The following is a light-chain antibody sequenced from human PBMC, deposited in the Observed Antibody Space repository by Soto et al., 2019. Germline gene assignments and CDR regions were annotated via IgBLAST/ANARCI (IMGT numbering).Light chain of an antibody. CDR2: GAS. J-gene: IGKJ2*01. V-gene: IGKV3-15*01. CDR3: QQYHHWPVYT. CDR1: QSVSSN. Sequence: EIVMTQSPATLSVSPGERVTLSCRASQSVSSNLAWYQQKPGQAPRLVIYGASTRATGTPARFSGSGSGTEFALPISSLQYEYFSVYYCQQYHHWPVYTFGQGTKLEIK.